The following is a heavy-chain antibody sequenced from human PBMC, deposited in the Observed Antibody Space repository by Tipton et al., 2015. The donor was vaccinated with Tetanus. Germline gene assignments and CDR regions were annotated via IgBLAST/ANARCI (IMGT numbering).Heavy chain of an antibody. CDR1: GGTFTNYA. CDR2: ITPIFGTT. D-gene: IGHD6-19*01. Sequence: QSGPEVKKPGSSVKVSCKASGGTFTNYALSWVRQAPGQGLEWVGGITPIFGTTNFAPKFQGRVTITADESTNTAFMELRSLTSDDTAVYFCARLVKQWLVPEDFWGQGTLVTVSS. V-gene: IGHV1-69*01. J-gene: IGHJ4*02. CDR3: ARLVKQWLVPEDF.